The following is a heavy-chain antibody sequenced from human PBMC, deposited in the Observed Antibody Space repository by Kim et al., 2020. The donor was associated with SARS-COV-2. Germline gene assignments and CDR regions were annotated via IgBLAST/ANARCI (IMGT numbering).Heavy chain of an antibody. V-gene: IGHV3-7*04. Sequence: KQDGGGKNYVDSVKGRFTISRDNAKNSLYLQMSSLRAEDTAVYYCARLFDPWGQGTLVTVSS. J-gene: IGHJ5*02. CDR3: ARLFDP. CDR2: KQDGGGK.